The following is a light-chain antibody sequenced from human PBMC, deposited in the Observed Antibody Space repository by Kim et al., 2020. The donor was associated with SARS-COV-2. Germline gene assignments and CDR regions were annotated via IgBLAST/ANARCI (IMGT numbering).Light chain of an antibody. CDR3: CSYAGSHTYV. V-gene: IGLV2-11*01. Sequence: QSALTQPRSVSGSPGQSVTISCTGASSDVGAYKYVSWYQHHADRAPRLMIYDDTERPSGVPDRFSGSKSGSTASLTISGLRTEDEADCFCCSYAGSHTYVCGTGTKVTVL. J-gene: IGLJ1*01. CDR2: DDT. CDR1: SSDVGAYKY.